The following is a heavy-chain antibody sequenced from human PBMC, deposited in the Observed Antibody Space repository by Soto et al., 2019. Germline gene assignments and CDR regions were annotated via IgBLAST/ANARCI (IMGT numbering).Heavy chain of an antibody. J-gene: IGHJ4*02. V-gene: IGHV4-39*01. CDR3: ARRSVRSEAPFYY. CDR1: GESITTSGHY. Sequence: SETLSLTCTVSGESITTSGHYWGWIRQPPGERPEWIGNIYYSGNDYYNPSLKSRATISVDTSKSQFSLRLKSVTVADTAVYFCARRSVRSEAPFYYWGQGTLVTVSS. D-gene: IGHD6-19*01. CDR2: IYYSGND.